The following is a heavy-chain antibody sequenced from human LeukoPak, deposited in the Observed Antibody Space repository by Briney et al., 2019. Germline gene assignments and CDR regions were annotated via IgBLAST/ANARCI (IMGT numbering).Heavy chain of an antibody. V-gene: IGHV3-21*01. J-gene: IGHJ5*02. D-gene: IGHD3-3*01. CDR3: ARDRDFGVGNWFDP. Sequence: GGSLRLSCAASGFPFSDYSLNWVRQAPGKGLEWVSSVSRSGSSIYYADSVKGRFTISRDDAKKSLYLQMNGLRAEVTAVYYCARDRDFGVGNWFDPWGQGTLVTVSS. CDR1: GFPFSDYS. CDR2: VSRSGSSI.